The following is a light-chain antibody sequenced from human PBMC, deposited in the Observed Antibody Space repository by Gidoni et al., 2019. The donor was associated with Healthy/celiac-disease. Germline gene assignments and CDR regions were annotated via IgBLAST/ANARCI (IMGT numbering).Light chain of an antibody. CDR2: DAS. V-gene: IGKV1-33*01. CDR1: QDISNY. CDR3: QQYDNLPRT. Sequence: DIQMTQSPSSLSASVGDRVTITCQASQDISNYLNWYQQKPGKAPKLLTYDASNLETGVPSRFSGSGSGTDFTFTISSLQPEDIATYYCQQYDNLPRTFXPXTKVDIK. J-gene: IGKJ3*01.